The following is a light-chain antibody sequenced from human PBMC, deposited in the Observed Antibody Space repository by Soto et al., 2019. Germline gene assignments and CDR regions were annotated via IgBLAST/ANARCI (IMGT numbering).Light chain of an antibody. J-gene: IGKJ1*01. CDR2: DAT. CDR1: QSVSLS. CDR3: QERTSWPPWT. V-gene: IGKV3-11*01. Sequence: EIVLTQSPATLSLSPWGRATLSCRASQSVSLSLAWYQQKPGQAPRLLIYDATKRASGIPARFSGSGSGTDFTLTISSLEPEEFAVYYCQERTSWPPWTFGQGTKGEIK.